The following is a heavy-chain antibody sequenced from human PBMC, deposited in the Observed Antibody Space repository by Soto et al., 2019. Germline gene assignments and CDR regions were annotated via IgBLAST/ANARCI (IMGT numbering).Heavy chain of an antibody. V-gene: IGHV4-34*01. J-gene: IGHJ5*02. CDR1: GGSFSGYY. CDR3: ARSPPRVGAAAGRKGWFDP. Sequence: PSETLSLTCAVYGGSFSGYYWSWIRQPPGKGLEWIGEINHSGSTNYNSSLKSRVTISVDTSKNQFSLKLSSVTAADTAVYYCARSPPRVGAAAGRKGWFDPWGQGTLVTVSS. CDR2: INHSGST. D-gene: IGHD6-13*01.